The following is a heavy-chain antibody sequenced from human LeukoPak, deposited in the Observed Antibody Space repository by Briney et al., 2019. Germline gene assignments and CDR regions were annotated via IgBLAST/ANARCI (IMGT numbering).Heavy chain of an antibody. Sequence: GGPLRLSCAASGFTFRSNWMHWVRQAPGKGLVWVARINPEGSRTSYADSVKGRFTTSRDNAKNTLYLQMNSLRAEDTAVYYCARAGGYCSSTSCYNWVDPWGQGTLVTVSS. D-gene: IGHD2-2*01. CDR1: GFTFRSNW. J-gene: IGHJ5*02. V-gene: IGHV3-74*01. CDR3: ARAGGYCSSTSCYNWVDP. CDR2: INPEGSRT.